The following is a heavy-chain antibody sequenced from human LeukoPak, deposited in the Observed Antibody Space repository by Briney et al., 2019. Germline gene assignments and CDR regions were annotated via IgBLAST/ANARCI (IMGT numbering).Heavy chain of an antibody. V-gene: IGHV7-4-1*02. CDR2: INTSTGNP. CDR3: ARGRVVAATRYFDY. J-gene: IGHJ4*02. D-gene: IGHD2-15*01. Sequence: GASVKVSCKASGYTFTSYAMNWVRQAPGQGLEWMGWINTSTGNPTYAQGFTGRFVFSLDTSVSTAYLQISSLKAEDTAVYYCARGRVVAATRYFDYWGQGTLVTVSS. CDR1: GYTFTSYA.